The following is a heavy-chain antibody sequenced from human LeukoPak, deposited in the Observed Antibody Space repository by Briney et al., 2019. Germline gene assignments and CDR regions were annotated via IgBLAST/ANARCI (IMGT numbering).Heavy chain of an antibody. J-gene: IGHJ4*02. V-gene: IGHV3-74*01. CDR2: INTDGNST. Sequence: PGGSLRLPCAASGFPFRTYCLHGARQASGKGLVWVSQINTDGNSTTYADSVKGRFTVSRDNAKNTLYLQMNSLRAEDTAVYYCARELASGDWGRGTMVTVSS. CDR3: ARELASGD. D-gene: IGHD6-13*01. CDR1: GFPFRTYC.